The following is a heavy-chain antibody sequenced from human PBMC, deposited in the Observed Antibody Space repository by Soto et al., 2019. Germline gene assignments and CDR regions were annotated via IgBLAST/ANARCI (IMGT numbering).Heavy chain of an antibody. J-gene: IGHJ4*02. V-gene: IGHV1-46*01. Sequence: QVQLVQSGAKVETPGASVKVSCKASGYTFSNYYIHWVRQTPGQGPEWVGVINPSRGLTTYSQTFQGRVSMTSDTSTTTVYMELSSLRSEDTAIYYCARDGVPIAGRSGYFDYWGPGTEVTVSS. CDR2: INPSRGLT. D-gene: IGHD6-19*01. CDR1: GYTFSNYY. CDR3: ARDGVPIAGRSGYFDY.